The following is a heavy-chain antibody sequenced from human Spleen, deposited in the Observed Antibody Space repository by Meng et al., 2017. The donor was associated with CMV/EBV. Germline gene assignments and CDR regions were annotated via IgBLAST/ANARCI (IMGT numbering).Heavy chain of an antibody. CDR1: GFRFDAHG. CDR3: ASLSGGSWIYYYGMDV. CDR2: ITWNGGRT. Sequence: GGSLRLSCAASGFRFDAHGMNWVRQAPGKGLEWVSGITWNGGRTGYADSVKGRFTISRDNARNSLYLQMNSLRAEDTAVYYCASLSGGSWIYYYGMDVWGQGTTVTVSS. D-gene: IGHD2-15*01. V-gene: IGHV3-20*04. J-gene: IGHJ6*02.